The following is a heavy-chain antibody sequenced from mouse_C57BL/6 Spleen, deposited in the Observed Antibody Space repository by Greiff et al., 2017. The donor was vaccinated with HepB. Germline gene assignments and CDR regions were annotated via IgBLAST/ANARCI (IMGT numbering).Heavy chain of an antibody. CDR1: GYSITSGYY. V-gene: IGHV3-6*01. Sequence: DVKLQESGPGLVKPSQSLSLTCSVTGYSITSGYYWNWIRQFPGNNLEWMGYISYDGSNNYNPSLKNRISITRDTSKNQFFLKLNSVTTEDTATYYCARDEGAYFDYWGQGTTLTVSS. J-gene: IGHJ2*01. CDR2: ISYDGSN. CDR3: ARDEGAYFDY.